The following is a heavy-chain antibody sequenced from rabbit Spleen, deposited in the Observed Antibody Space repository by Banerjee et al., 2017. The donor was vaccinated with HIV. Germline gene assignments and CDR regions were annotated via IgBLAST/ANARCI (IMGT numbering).Heavy chain of an antibody. V-gene: IGHV1S45*01. J-gene: IGHJ4*01. CDR1: GFSFSSNW. Sequence: QEQLVESGGGLVKPGGTLTLTCTVSGFSFSSNWICWVRQAPGKGLEWIACIDTNDGDTDYANWPKGRFTISKTSSTTVTLQMTSLTAADTSTYFCARDPLTSGSGVYSLDLWGPGTLVTVS. CDR3: ARDPLTSGSGVYSLDL. CDR2: IDTNDGDT. D-gene: IGHD1-1*01.